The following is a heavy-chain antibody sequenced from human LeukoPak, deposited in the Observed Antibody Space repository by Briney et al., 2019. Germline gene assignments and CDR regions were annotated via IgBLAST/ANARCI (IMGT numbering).Heavy chain of an antibody. CDR3: ASHSGGYAY. J-gene: IGHJ4*02. CDR1: GGSISSGDYS. D-gene: IGHD5-12*01. V-gene: IGHV4-30-4*07. Sequence: PSETLSLTWAVSGGSISSGDYSWSWIRQPPGKGLEWIGYIYYTDTYYNPSLKSRVTISLDTSKNQFSLKLSSVTAADTAVYYCASHSGGYAYWGQGTLVTVSS. CDR2: IYYTDT.